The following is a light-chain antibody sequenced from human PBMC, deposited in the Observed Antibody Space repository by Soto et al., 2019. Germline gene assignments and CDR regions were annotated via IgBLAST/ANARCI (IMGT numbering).Light chain of an antibody. Sequence: AIRMTQSPSSFSASTGDRVTITCRASQGISSYLAWYQQKPGKAPKLLIYAAATLQRXXXXXXXXXXXXXXXXXTISRLQSEDFATYYCQQYLSYPYTFGQGTKLEI. CDR1: QGISSY. V-gene: IGKV1-8*01. CDR2: AAA. CDR3: QQYLSYPYT. J-gene: IGKJ2*01.